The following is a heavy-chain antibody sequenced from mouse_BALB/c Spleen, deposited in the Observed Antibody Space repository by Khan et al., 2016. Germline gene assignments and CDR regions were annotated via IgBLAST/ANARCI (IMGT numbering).Heavy chain of an antibody. CDR1: GYSITSYYA. D-gene: IGHD1-1*01. J-gene: IGHJ2*01. V-gene: IGHV3-2*02. CDR3: ARYYYGSSYYFDY. Sequence: EVQLQESGPGLVKPSQSLSLTCTVTGYSITSYYACNWIRQLPGNQLGCVGYISYSGSTSYNPSLKSRISITRDTSKNQFFLQLNSVTSEDTATYYWARYYYGSSYYFDYWGEGTTLTVSS. CDR2: ISYSGST.